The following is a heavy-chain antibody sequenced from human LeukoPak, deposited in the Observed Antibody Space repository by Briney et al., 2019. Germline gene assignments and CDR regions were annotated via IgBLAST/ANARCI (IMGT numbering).Heavy chain of an antibody. CDR2: INPNSGGT. CDR1: GYTFTSYD. Sequence: ASVKVSCKASGYTFTSYDINWVRQATGQGLEWMGWINPNSGGTNYAQKFQGRVTMTRDTSISTAYMELSRLRSDDTAVYYCANRIAAISVDDSFDIWGQGTMVTVSS. D-gene: IGHD6-25*01. J-gene: IGHJ3*02. V-gene: IGHV1-2*02. CDR3: ANRIAAISVDDSFDI.